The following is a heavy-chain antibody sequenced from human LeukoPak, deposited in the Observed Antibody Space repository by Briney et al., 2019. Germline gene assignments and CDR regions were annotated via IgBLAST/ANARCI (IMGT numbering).Heavy chain of an antibody. CDR1: GGSISSSTYY. Sequence: SETLSLTCTVSGGSISSSTYYWGWIRQPPGKGLEWIGSIYYSGSTYYNPSLKSRVTISVEPSKNHFSLKLSSVTAADTAVYYCARQDYDSSGYYSLNYFDYWGQGTLVTVSS. V-gene: IGHV4-39*01. D-gene: IGHD3-22*01. CDR2: IYYSGST. J-gene: IGHJ4*02. CDR3: ARQDYDSSGYYSLNYFDY.